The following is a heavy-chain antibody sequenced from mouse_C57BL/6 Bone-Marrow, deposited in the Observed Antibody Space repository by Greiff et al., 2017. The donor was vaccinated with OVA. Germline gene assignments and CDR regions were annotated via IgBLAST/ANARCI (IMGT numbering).Heavy chain of an antibody. CDR3: ASNYGSSYTFAY. V-gene: IGHV1-69*01. D-gene: IGHD1-1*01. CDR1: GYTFTSYW. Sequence: QQSCKASGYTFTSYWMHWVKQRPGQGLEWIGEIDPSDSYTNYNQKFKGKSTLTVDKSSSTAYMQLSSLTSEDSAVYYCASNYGSSYTFAYWGQGTLVTVSA. J-gene: IGHJ3*01. CDR2: IDPSDSYT.